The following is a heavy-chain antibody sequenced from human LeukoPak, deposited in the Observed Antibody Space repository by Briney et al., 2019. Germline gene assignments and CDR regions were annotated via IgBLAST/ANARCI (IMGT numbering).Heavy chain of an antibody. CDR2: IYHSGNT. CDR3: ARGRRVLRYFDY. CDR1: GYSISSGYY. Sequence: PSETLSLTCTVSGYSISSGYYWGWIRQPPGKGLEWIGSIYHSGNTYYNPSLKSRVTISIDTSKNQFSLKLSSVTAADTAVYYCARGRRVLRYFDYWGQGTLVTVSS. D-gene: IGHD3-9*01. J-gene: IGHJ4*02. V-gene: IGHV4-38-2*02.